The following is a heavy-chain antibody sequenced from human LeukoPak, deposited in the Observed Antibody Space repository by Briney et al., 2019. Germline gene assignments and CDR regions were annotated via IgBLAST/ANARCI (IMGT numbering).Heavy chain of an antibody. J-gene: IGHJ4*02. V-gene: IGHV3-53*01. D-gene: IGHD6-13*01. Sequence: GGSLRLSCAASGFTFSSYGMHWVRQAPGKGLEWVSVIYSGGSTYYADSVKGRFTISRDNSKNTLYLQMNSLRAEDTAVYYCARDSIAAAGGLDYWGQGTLVTVSS. CDR1: GFTFSSYG. CDR2: IYSGGST. CDR3: ARDSIAAAGGLDY.